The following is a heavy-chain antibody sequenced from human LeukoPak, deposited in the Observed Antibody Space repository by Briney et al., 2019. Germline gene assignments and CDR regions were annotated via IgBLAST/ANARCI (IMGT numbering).Heavy chain of an antibody. CDR1: GGSISSYY. CDR2: IYTSGST. Sequence: SETLSLTCIVSGGSISSYYWSWIRQPAGKGLEWIGRIYTSGSTNYNPSLKSRVTMSVDTSKNQFSLKLSSVTAADTAVYYCARSNRYQLLSPLDYWGQGTLVTVSS. V-gene: IGHV4-4*07. CDR3: ARSNRYQLLSPLDY. J-gene: IGHJ4*02. D-gene: IGHD2-2*01.